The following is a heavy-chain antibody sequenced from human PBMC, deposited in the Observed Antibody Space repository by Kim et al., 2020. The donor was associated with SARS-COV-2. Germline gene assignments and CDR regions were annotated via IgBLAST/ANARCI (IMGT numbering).Heavy chain of an antibody. D-gene: IGHD6-13*01. Sequence: GGSLRLSCTASGFTFGDYAMSWVRQAPGKGLEWVGFIRSKAYGGTTEYAASVKGRFTISRDDSKSIAYLQMNSLKTEDTAVYYCTREGSSSWYVWFDPWGQGTLVTVSS. CDR3: TREGSSSWYVWFDP. V-gene: IGHV3-49*04. CDR1: GFTFGDYA. CDR2: IRSKAYGGTT. J-gene: IGHJ5*02.